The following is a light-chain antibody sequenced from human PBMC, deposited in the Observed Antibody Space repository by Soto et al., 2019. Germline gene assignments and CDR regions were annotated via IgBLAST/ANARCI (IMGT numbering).Light chain of an antibody. CDR1: QSVSTN. Sequence: EILLTQSPAILSVSPGERDTLSCRASQSVSTNLAWFQQKPGQTPRLLFNGASTRATGIPARFTGSGSGTEFILTISSLQSEDFSVYYCQQYDIWPPTFGQGTKVDIK. CDR3: QQYDIWPPT. CDR2: GAS. J-gene: IGKJ1*01. V-gene: IGKV3-15*01.